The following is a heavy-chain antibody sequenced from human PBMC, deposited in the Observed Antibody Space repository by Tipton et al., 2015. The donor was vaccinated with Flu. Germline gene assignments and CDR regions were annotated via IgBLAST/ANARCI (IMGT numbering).Heavy chain of an antibody. CDR3: ARATGGSNTLRQQFYYYGVDA. D-gene: IGHD3-16*01. Sequence: SLRLSCTASGFNLGDYGMTWVRQAPGKGVEWLAGISWNGGSTGYAESVKGRFTISRDNSKNSVYLDMSSLSADDTALYFCARATGGSNTLRQQFYYYGVDAWGKGTTVSVSS. CDR2: ISWNGGST. V-gene: IGHV3-20*04. CDR1: GFNLGDYG. J-gene: IGHJ6*04.